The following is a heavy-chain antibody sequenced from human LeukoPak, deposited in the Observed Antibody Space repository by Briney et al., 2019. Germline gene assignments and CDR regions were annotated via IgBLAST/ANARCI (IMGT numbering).Heavy chain of an antibody. D-gene: IGHD4-23*01. CDR3: ARDGPYGGNRGFDY. V-gene: IGHV1-69*13. CDR2: IIPIFGTA. J-gene: IGHJ4*02. CDR1: GGTFSSYA. Sequence: ASMKVSCKASGGTFSSYAISWVRQAPGQGLEWMGGIIPIFGTANYAQKFQGRVTITADESTSTAYMELSSLRSEDTAVYYCARDGPYGGNRGFDYWGQGTLVTVSS.